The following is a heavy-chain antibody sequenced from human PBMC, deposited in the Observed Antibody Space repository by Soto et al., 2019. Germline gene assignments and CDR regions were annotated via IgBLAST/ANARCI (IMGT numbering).Heavy chain of an antibody. CDR1: GGSFSGYY. CDR2: INHSGST. CDR3: ARRFRRVYCSSTSCFDFDY. V-gene: IGHV4-34*01. J-gene: IGHJ4*02. Sequence: SETLSLTCAVYGGSFSGYYWSWIRQPPGKGLEWIGEINHSGSTNYNPSLKSRVTISVDTSKNQFSLKLSSVTAADTAVYYCARRFRRVYCSSTSCFDFDYWGQGTLVTVSS. D-gene: IGHD2-2*01.